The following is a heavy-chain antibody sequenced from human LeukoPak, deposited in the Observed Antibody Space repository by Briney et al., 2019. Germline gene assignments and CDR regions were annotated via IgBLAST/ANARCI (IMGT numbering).Heavy chain of an antibody. CDR2: IFPHDSDT. CDR1: GYGFSSYW. V-gene: IGHV5-51*01. Sequence: GESLKISCQGSGYGFSSYWIGWVRQMPGKGLEWMGVIFPHDSDTTYSPSFRGQISFSADRSINTAYLQWHSLKASDTAIYYCARRPAGRAGFDLWGQGTLVIVSA. J-gene: IGHJ3*01. D-gene: IGHD6-13*01. CDR3: ARRPAGRAGFDL.